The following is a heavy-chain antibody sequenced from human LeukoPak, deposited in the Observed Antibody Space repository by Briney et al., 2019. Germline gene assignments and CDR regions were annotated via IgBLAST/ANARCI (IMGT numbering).Heavy chain of an antibody. J-gene: IGHJ4*02. CDR2: ISAYNGNT. Sequence: ASVKVSCKASGFTFTSYGFTWVRQAPGQGLEWMGWISAYNGNTNYAEKFQGRSTMTTGPSTSTAYMEMRTLRADDTAVYYCARGGLSTRIDYWGQGTLVTVSS. V-gene: IGHV1-18*01. CDR1: GFTFTSYG. D-gene: IGHD2/OR15-2a*01. CDR3: ARGGLSTRIDY.